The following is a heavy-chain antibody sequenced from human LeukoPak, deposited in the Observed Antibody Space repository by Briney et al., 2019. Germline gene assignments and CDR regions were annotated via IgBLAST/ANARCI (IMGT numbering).Heavy chain of an antibody. D-gene: IGHD3-22*01. Sequence: PGGSLRLSCAASGFTFSSYAMSWVRQAPGKGLEWVSAISGSGGSTYYADSVKGRFTISRDNSKNTLYLQMNSLRAEDTAVYYCAKVGYDSSGYPGPFDYWGQGTLVTVSS. J-gene: IGHJ4*02. CDR1: GFTFSSYA. V-gene: IGHV3-23*01. CDR3: AKVGYDSSGYPGPFDY. CDR2: ISGSGGST.